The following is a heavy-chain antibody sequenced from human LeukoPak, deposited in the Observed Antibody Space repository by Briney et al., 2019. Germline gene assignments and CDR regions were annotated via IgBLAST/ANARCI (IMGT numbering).Heavy chain of an antibody. V-gene: IGHV4-34*01. Sequence: SETLSLTCAVYGGSFSGYYWNWVRQPPGKGLEWIGEISHSGSTNYNPSLKSRVTISVDTSKNQFSLKLSSVTAADTAVYYCARWVQYYYDSSGVFGDYWGQGALVTVSS. CDR2: ISHSGST. D-gene: IGHD3-22*01. J-gene: IGHJ4*02. CDR3: ARWVQYYYDSSGVFGDY. CDR1: GGSFSGYY.